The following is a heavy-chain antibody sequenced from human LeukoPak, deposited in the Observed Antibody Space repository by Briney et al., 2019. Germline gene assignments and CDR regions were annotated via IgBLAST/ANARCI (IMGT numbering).Heavy chain of an antibody. D-gene: IGHD6-13*01. J-gene: IGHJ3*02. CDR1: GGSISSYY. Sequence: SETLSLTCTVSGGSISSYYWSWIRQPAGKGLEWIGRIYTSGSTNYNPSLKSRVTISVDTSKNQFSLKLSSVTAADTAVYYCARDRRQQLVDSPQNDAFDIWGQGTMVTVSS. CDR3: ARDRRQQLVDSPQNDAFDI. V-gene: IGHV4-4*07. CDR2: IYTSGST.